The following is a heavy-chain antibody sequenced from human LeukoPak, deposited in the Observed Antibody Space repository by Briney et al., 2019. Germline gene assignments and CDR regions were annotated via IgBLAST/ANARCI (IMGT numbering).Heavy chain of an antibody. CDR2: ISAENGNT. V-gene: IGHV1-18*01. Sequence: GASVKVSCKASGYTFINYGISWVRQAPGQGLEWMGWISAENGNTGYVENLQGRVTMTTDTSTSTAYMELRSLRSDDTAVYYCARDFPQLEKGDYFDYWGQGTLVTVSS. CDR1: GYTFINYG. J-gene: IGHJ4*02. CDR3: ARDFPQLEKGDYFDY. D-gene: IGHD1-1*01.